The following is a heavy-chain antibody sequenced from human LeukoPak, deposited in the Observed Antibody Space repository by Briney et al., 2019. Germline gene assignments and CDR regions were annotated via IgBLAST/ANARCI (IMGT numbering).Heavy chain of an antibody. J-gene: IGHJ4*02. CDR3: ARRAGAYSHPYDY. CDR2: TSSSDAGT. D-gene: IGHD4/OR15-4a*01. Sequence: GGSLRLSCAASGFALSSYAMSWVRQAPGKGLEWVSATSSSDAGTYHAESVRGRLTISRDNSKNTPYLQMNSLRADDAAVYYCARRAGAYSHPYDYWGQGTLVTVSS. V-gene: IGHV3-23*01. CDR1: GFALSSYA.